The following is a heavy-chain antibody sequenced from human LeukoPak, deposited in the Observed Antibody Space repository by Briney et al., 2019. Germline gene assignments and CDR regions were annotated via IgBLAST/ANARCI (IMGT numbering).Heavy chain of an antibody. CDR2: IYYSGST. CDR1: GFTFSSYA. Sequence: LRLSCAASGFTFSSYAMSWVRQAPGKGLEWIGYIYYSGSTYYNPSLKSRVTISVDTSKNQFSLKLSSVTAADTAVYYCARESFPYVDYWGQGTLVTVSS. D-gene: IGHD2-2*01. V-gene: IGHV4-30-4*08. J-gene: IGHJ4*02. CDR3: ARESFPYVDY.